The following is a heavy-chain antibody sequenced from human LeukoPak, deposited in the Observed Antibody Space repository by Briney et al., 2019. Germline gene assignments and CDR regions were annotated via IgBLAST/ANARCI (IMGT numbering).Heavy chain of an antibody. CDR2: IYYSGST. D-gene: IGHD2-2*01. J-gene: IGHJ6*03. V-gene: IGHV4-39*07. CDR1: GGSISSSSYY. CDR3: ARISSTSYYYYYYYMDF. Sequence: SETLSLTCTVSGGSISSSSYYWGWLRHPPGKRLEWVGSIYYSGSTYYNSSLKRRVTISVDTSKNQFYLKLSSVTAADTAVYYGARISSTSYYYYYYYMDFWGKGTTVTVSS.